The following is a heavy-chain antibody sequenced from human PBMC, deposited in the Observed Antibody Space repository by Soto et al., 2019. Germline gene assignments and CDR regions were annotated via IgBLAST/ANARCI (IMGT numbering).Heavy chain of an antibody. CDR3: ARNDRRYCTNGVCYSWFDP. D-gene: IGHD2-8*01. V-gene: IGHV5-51*01. CDR2: IYPGDSDT. J-gene: IGHJ5*02. CDR1: GYSFTSYW. Sequence: GESLKISCKGSGYSFTSYWIGWVCQMPGKGLEWMGIIYPGDSDTRYSPSFQGQVTISADKSISTAYLQWSSLKASDTAMYYCARNDRRYCTNGVCYSWFDPWGQGTLVTVSS.